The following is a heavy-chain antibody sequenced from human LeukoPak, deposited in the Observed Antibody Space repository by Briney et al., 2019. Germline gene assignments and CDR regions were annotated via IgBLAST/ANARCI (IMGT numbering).Heavy chain of an antibody. D-gene: IGHD1-26*01. CDR1: GFTVSSNY. V-gene: IGHV3-66*01. Sequence: GGSLRLSCAASGFTVSSNYMSWVRQAPGKGLEWVSVIYSGGSTYYADSVKGRFTISRDNSKNTLYLQMNSLRAEDTAVYYCARDLIWDSLDYWGQGTLVTVSS. CDR3: ARDLIWDSLDY. J-gene: IGHJ4*02. CDR2: IYSGGST.